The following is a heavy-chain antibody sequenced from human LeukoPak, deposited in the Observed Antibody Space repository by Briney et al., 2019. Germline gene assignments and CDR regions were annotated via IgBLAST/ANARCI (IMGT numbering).Heavy chain of an antibody. V-gene: IGHV3-23*01. D-gene: IGHD1-1*01. J-gene: IGHJ4*02. Sequence: PGGSLRLSCTASGFTFGDYAMSWIRQAPGKGLEWVSAISGSGGSTYYADSVKGRFTISRDNSKNTLYLQMNSLRAEDTAVYYCAKGQKLDFDYWGQGTLVTVSS. CDR2: ISGSGGST. CDR1: GFTFGDYA. CDR3: AKGQKLDFDY.